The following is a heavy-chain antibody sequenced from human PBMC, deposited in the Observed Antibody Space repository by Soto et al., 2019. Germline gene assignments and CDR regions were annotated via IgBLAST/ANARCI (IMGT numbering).Heavy chain of an antibody. CDR1: GYTFTSYG. Sequence: GASVKVSCKASGYTFTSYGSSWVRQAPGQGLEWMGWISAYNGNTNYAQKLQGRVTMTTDTSTSTAYMELRSLRSDDTAVYYCAREEQTLLWFVRGGMDVWGQGTTVTVSS. J-gene: IGHJ6*02. V-gene: IGHV1-18*01. D-gene: IGHD3-10*01. CDR3: AREEQTLLWFVRGGMDV. CDR2: ISAYNGNT.